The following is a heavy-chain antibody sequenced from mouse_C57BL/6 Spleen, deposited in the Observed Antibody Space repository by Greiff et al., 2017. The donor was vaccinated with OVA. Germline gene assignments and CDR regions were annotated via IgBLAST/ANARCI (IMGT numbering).Heavy chain of an antibody. CDR1: GFSFNTYA. Sequence: EVQGVESGGGLVQPKGSLKLSCAASGFSFNTYAMNWVRQAPGKGLEWVARIRSKSNNYATYYADSVKDRFTISRDDSESMLYLQMNNLKTEDRAMYFCVSLFYDRDVYWGQGTLVTVSA. V-gene: IGHV10-1*01. D-gene: IGHD2-4*01. J-gene: IGHJ3*01. CDR2: IRSKSNNYAT. CDR3: VSLFYDRDVY.